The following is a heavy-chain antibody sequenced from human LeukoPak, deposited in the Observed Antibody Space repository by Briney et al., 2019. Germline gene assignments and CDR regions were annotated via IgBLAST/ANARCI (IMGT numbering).Heavy chain of an antibody. J-gene: IGHJ4*02. D-gene: IGHD5-18*01. CDR1: GGSISSYY. CDR2: IYYSGST. CDR3: ARSLLSHGYSYGHYYFDY. V-gene: IGHV4-59*01. Sequence: SETLSLTCTVSGGSISSYYWSWIRQPPGKGLEWIGYIYYSGSTNYNPSLKSRVTISVDTSKNQFSLKLSSVTAADTAVYYCARSLLSHGYSYGHYYFDYWGQGTLVTVSS.